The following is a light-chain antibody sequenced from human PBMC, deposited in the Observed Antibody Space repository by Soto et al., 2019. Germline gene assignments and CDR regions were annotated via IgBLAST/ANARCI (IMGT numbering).Light chain of an antibody. CDR1: SSDLSTYNY. Sequence: QSVLTQPASVSGSPGQSITISCTGTSSDLSTYNYVSWYQQHPGKAPKLMIYDVSFRPSGVSNRFSGSKSVNTASLTISGLRAEDEADYYYTSYTSGSTDVVFGGGTKVTVL. V-gene: IGLV2-14*01. CDR2: DVS. CDR3: TSYTSGSTDVV. J-gene: IGLJ2*01.